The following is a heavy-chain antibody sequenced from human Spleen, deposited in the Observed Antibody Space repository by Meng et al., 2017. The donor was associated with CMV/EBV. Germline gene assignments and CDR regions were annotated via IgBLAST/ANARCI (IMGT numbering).Heavy chain of an antibody. Sequence: SGYTFTSYDINWVRQATGQWLEWMGWMNPNSGNTGYAQKFQGRVTMTRNTSISTAYMELSSLRSEDTAVYYCARETSGYYRGAFDYWGQGTLVTVSS. CDR1: GYTFTSYD. D-gene: IGHD3-22*01. V-gene: IGHV1-8*01. CDR2: MNPNSGNT. J-gene: IGHJ4*02. CDR3: ARETSGYYRGAFDY.